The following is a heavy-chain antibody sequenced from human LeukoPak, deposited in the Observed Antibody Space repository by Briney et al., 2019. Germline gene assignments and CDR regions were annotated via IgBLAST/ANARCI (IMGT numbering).Heavy chain of an antibody. CDR3: ARDAVGYNWNDGLNWFDP. V-gene: IGHV3-30*04. CDR2: ISYDGSNQ. Sequence: GGSLRLSCAASGFTFSTYAMHWVRQAPGKGLEWVAVISYDGSNQYYADSVKGRFTISRDNFKNTLYLQMNSLRAEDTAVYYARDAVGYNWNDGLNWFDPWGQGILVTVSS. J-gene: IGHJ5*02. D-gene: IGHD1-20*01. CDR1: GFTFSTYA.